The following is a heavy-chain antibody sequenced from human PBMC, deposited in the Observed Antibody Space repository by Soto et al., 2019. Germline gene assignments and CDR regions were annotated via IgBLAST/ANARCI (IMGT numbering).Heavy chain of an antibody. J-gene: IGHJ5*02. D-gene: IGHD3-22*01. CDR1: GGLISSGNW. V-gene: IGHV4-4*02. CDR3: ARVAGDSRGLSGRSGGFDL. CDR2: IYHSGST. Sequence: PSETLSLTCAVSGGLISSGNWWTWVRQAPGKGLEWIGEIYHSGSTKYNPSLKSRVTMSVDTSKNKFSLKLSSVTAADTAVYYCARVAGDSRGLSGRSGGFDLWGQGTLVTVSS.